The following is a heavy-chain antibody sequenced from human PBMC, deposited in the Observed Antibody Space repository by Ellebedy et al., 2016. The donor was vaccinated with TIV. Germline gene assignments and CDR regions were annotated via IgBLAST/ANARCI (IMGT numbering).Heavy chain of an antibody. Sequence: GGSLRLSCAASGFTVSTSFMTWVRQAPGKGLEWVALVSYDGSNKYYADSVKGRFTISRDNSKNTLYLQMNSLRAEDTAVYYCAETRGYWGQGTLVTVSS. CDR2: VSYDGSNK. CDR3: AETRGY. V-gene: IGHV3-30-3*01. CDR1: GFTVSTSF. J-gene: IGHJ4*02.